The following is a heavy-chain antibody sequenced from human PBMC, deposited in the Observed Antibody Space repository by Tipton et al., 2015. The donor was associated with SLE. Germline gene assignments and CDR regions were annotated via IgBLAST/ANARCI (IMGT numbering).Heavy chain of an antibody. V-gene: IGHV4-38-2*02. CDR3: ARDPYDSTWRNGWFDP. CDR2: LYHRGST. D-gene: IGHD6-13*01. J-gene: IGHJ5*02. CDR1: GYYITSGDY. Sequence: PSLTCAVSGYYITSGDYWGWIRQPPGKGLEWVGSLYHRGSTYYNPSLKSRVTISTDASKNEIYLKLTSVTATDTAVYFCARDPYDSTWRNGWFDPWGQGTLVTVSS.